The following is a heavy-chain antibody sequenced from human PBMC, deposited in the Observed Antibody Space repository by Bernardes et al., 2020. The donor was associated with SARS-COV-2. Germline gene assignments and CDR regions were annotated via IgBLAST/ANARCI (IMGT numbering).Heavy chain of an antibody. J-gene: IGHJ6*02. D-gene: IGHD2-2*01. V-gene: IGHV2-5*01. CDR2: IYWNDAQ. Sequence: SGPTLVKPTQTLTLTCTFSGFSLSTSGVGVGWIRQPPGKALEWLALIYWNDAQRYSPSLKSRLTITKDTSKNQVVLTMTNMDPVDTATYYCAHTQPPGAYYYYYYGMDVWGQGTTVTVSS. CDR3: AHTQPPGAYYYYYYGMDV. CDR1: GFSLSTSGVG.